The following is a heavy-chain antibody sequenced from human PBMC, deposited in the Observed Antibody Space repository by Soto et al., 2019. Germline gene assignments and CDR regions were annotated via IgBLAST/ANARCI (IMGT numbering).Heavy chain of an antibody. J-gene: IGHJ5*01. CDR3: VRQDGDNWFDS. CDR2: ISYIGTT. CDR1: GVSLNNGAYY. V-gene: IGHV4-39*01. Sequence: QLQLQESGPGLVKPSESLFLMCTVSGVSLNNGAYYWGWVRQPPGMGLEWIGSISYIGTTYYNPSLKRRVTISVDTSRNQFSLTLSSVTAADTAMFYCVRQDGDNWFDSWGQGALVTFSS. D-gene: IGHD4-17*01.